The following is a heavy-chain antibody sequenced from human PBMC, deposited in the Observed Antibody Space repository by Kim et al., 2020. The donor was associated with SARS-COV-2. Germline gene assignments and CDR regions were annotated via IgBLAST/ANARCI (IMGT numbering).Heavy chain of an antibody. J-gene: IGHJ4*02. Sequence: ASVKVSCKASGYTFTSYAMNWVRQAPGQGLEWMGWINTNTGNPTYAQGFTGRVAFSMDTSVSTAYLQISSLKAEDTAVYYCARDQESYDSSGYSIDYWGQGTLVTVSS. CDR2: INTNTGNP. CDR3: ARDQESYDSSGYSIDY. V-gene: IGHV7-4-1*02. D-gene: IGHD3-22*01. CDR1: GYTFTSYA.